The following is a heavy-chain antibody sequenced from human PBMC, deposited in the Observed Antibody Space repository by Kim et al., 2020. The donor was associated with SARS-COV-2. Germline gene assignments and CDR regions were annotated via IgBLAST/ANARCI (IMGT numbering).Heavy chain of an antibody. Sequence: GGSLRLSCAASGFTFSSYAMSWVRQAPGKGLEWVSAISGSGGSTYYADSVKGRFTISRDNSKNTLYLQMNSLRAEDTAVYYCAKDEDIVLMVYAMGLDYWGQGTLVTVSS. CDR3: AKDEDIVLMVYAMGLDY. D-gene: IGHD2-8*01. CDR1: GFTFSSYA. J-gene: IGHJ4*02. CDR2: ISGSGGST. V-gene: IGHV3-23*01.